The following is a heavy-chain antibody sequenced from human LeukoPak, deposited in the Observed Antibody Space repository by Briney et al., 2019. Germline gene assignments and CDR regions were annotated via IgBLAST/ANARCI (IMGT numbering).Heavy chain of an antibody. CDR1: GFTFNSYW. V-gene: IGHV3-48*02. CDR3: ARAPTTYFTYYMDV. J-gene: IGHJ6*03. CDR2: IGSSGSAGGNI. D-gene: IGHD2-21*01. Sequence: PGGSLRLSCAASGFTFNSYWMHWVRQAPGKGLEWISYIGSSGSAGGNINHPVSGKGRFSVSRANAKDSLFLQMNSLEDADVAVYYCARAPTTYFTYYMDVWGKGTTVTVSS.